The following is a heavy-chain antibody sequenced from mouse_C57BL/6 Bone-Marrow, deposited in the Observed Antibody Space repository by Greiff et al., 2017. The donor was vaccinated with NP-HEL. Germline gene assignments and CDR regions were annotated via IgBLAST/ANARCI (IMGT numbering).Heavy chain of an antibody. J-gene: IGHJ1*03. Sequence: QVQLQQPGAELVMPGASVKLSCKASGYTFTSYWMHWVKQRPGQGLEWIGEIDPSDSYTNYNQKFKGKSTLTVDKSSSTAYMQLSSLTSEDSAVYYCARSIYYGNYWYFDVWGTGTTGTVSS. V-gene: IGHV1-69*01. D-gene: IGHD2-1*01. CDR1: GYTFTSYW. CDR2: IDPSDSYT. CDR3: ARSIYYGNYWYFDV.